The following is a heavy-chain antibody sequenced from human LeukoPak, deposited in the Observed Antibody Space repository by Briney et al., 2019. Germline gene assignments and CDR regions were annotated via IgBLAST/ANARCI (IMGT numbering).Heavy chain of an antibody. CDR2: IKSKTDGGTT. D-gene: IGHD3-16*01. CDR3: AKDWGSTDLYYFDS. V-gene: IGHV3-15*01. J-gene: IGHJ4*02. CDR1: GFTFSNAW. Sequence: GGSLRLSCAASGFTFSNAWMSWVRQAPGKGLEWVGRIKSKTDGGTTDYAAPVKGRFTISRDDSKNTLYLQMNSLKTEDTAVYYCAKDWGSTDLYYFDSWGQGTLVTVSS.